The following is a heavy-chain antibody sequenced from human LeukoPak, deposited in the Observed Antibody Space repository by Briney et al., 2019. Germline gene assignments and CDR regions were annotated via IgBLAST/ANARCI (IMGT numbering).Heavy chain of an antibody. Sequence: SETLSLTCTVSGGSISSYYWSWIRQPPGKGLEWIGYIYYSGSTNYNPSLKSRVTISVDTSKNQFSLKLSSVTAADTAVYYCAREVAVAGTDAFDMWGQGTMVTVSS. V-gene: IGHV4-59*01. CDR2: IYYSGST. CDR3: AREVAVAGTDAFDM. J-gene: IGHJ3*02. D-gene: IGHD6-19*01. CDR1: GGSISSYY.